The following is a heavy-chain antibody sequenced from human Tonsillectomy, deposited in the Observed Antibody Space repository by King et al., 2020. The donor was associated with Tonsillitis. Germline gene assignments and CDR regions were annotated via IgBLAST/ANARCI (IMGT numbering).Heavy chain of an antibody. J-gene: IGHJ4*02. CDR3: AKDMWPSSSWYRDHYFDY. Sequence: VQLVESGGGVVQPGGSLRLSCAASGFTFDDYAMHWVRQAPGKGLEWVSLISGDGGSASYADSVKGRLTISRDNNKNSLYLQMNSLRTEDTALYYCAKDMWPSSSWYRDHYFDYWGQGTLVTVSS. D-gene: IGHD6-13*01. V-gene: IGHV3-43*02. CDR2: ISGDGGSA. CDR1: GFTFDDYA.